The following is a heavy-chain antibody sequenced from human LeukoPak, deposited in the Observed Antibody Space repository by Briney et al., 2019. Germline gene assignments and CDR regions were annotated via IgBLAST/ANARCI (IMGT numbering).Heavy chain of an antibody. CDR1: GYTFTSYG. J-gene: IGHJ5*02. D-gene: IGHD1-1*01. V-gene: IGHV1-18*01. CDR2: TSAYNGNT. CDR3: AREGTSGTHLNWFDP. Sequence: ASVEVSCKASGYTFTSYGISWVRQAPGQGLEWMGWTSAYNGNTNYAQKLQGRVTMTTDTSTSTAYMELRSLRSDDTAVYYCAREGTSGTHLNWFDPWGQGTLVTVSS.